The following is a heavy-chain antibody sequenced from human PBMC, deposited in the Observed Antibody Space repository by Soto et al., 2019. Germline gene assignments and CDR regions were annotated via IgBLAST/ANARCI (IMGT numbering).Heavy chain of an antibody. CDR2: ISGDNGNT. J-gene: IGHJ4*02. CDR3: AKTRSRKSWSDFSDY. Sequence: GASVKVSCKASGYTFTSYGISWVRQAPGQGLEWMGWISGDNGNTNYVQKLQGRVTMTTDTSTSTAYMELRSLRSDDTAVYYCAKTRSRKSWSDFSDYWGQGTLVTVSS. CDR1: GYTFTSYG. V-gene: IGHV1-18*01. D-gene: IGHD1-26*01.